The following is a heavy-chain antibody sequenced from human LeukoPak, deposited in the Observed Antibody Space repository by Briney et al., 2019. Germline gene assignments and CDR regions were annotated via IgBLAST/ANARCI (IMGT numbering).Heavy chain of an antibody. V-gene: IGHV1-46*01. CDR1: GFTFTAYW. Sequence: ASVKVSCKASGFTFTAYWMHWVRQAPGQGLEWMGVVNPTADNRVYAQKFQGRVTITADESTSTAYMELSSLRSEDTAVYYCASSSGVIIPHNWFDPWGQGTLVTVSS. D-gene: IGHD3-10*01. CDR2: VNPTADNR. J-gene: IGHJ5*02. CDR3: ASSSGVIIPHNWFDP.